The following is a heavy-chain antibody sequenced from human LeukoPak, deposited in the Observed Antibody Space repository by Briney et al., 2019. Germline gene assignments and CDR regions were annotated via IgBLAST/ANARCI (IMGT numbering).Heavy chain of an antibody. Sequence: SETLSLTCAVYGGSFSGYYWSWIRQPPGKGLEWIGEINHSGSTNYNPSLKSRVTISVDTSKNQFSLKLSSVTAADTAVYYCARRWVYDKRAFDAWGQGTMVTASS. CDR2: INHSGST. D-gene: IGHD3-16*01. V-gene: IGHV4-34*01. CDR3: ARRWVYDKRAFDA. CDR1: GGSFSGYY. J-gene: IGHJ3*01.